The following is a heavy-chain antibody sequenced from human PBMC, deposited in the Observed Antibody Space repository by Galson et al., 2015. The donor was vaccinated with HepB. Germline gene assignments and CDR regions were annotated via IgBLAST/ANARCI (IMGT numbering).Heavy chain of an antibody. D-gene: IGHD3-10*01. CDR2: ISGGGTST. Sequence: SLRLSCAASGFTFSTHAMTWVRQVPGKGLEWLSTISGGGTSTYYTDSVKGRFTISRDNSRTTLYLQMNSLRVEDTAIYYCAKEGILLWRYGMDVWGQGTTVTVSS. CDR1: GFTFSTHA. V-gene: IGHV3-23*01. J-gene: IGHJ6*02. CDR3: AKEGILLWRYGMDV.